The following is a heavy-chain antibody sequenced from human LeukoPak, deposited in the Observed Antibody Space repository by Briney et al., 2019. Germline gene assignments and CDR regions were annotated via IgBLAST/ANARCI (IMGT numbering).Heavy chain of an antibody. Sequence: GGSLRLSCAGSGFTFDDYGMSWVRQAPGKGLEWVSRIHSDGSTSYADSVKGRFTISRDDAKNTLYLQMNSLRVEDTAVYYCARGPRGWFASDYWGQGTVVIVSS. V-gene: IGHV3-74*01. CDR2: IHSDGST. CDR3: ARGPRGWFASDY. D-gene: IGHD6-19*01. CDR1: GFTFDDYG. J-gene: IGHJ4*02.